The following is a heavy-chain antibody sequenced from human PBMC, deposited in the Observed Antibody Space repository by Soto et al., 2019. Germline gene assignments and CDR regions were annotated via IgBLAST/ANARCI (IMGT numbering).Heavy chain of an antibody. V-gene: IGHV4-39*01. J-gene: IGHJ4*02. CDR1: GGSISSRNYY. CDR2: MHYSGSP. Sequence: SETLSLTCTVSGGSISSRNYYWGWIRQPPGKGLEWIGSMHYSGSPYDNPSLKSRVTISVDTSKNQFSLKLTSVTATDTAVYFCACLLYDSSGYYYFDFWGQGIPVTVS. CDR3: ACLLYDSSGYYYFDF. D-gene: IGHD3-22*01.